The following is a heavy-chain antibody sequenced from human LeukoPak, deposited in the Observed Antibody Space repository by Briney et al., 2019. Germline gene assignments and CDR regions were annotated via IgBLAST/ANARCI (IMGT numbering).Heavy chain of an antibody. CDR2: IYSGGSS. CDR1: GFTVSSNY. J-gene: IGHJ4*02. Sequence: PGGSLRLSCAASGFTVSSNYMSWVRQAPGKGLEWVSVIYSGGSSYYADSVKGRFTISRDNSKNTLYLQMNSLRAEDTAVYYCARPTAMVSNFDYWGQGTLVTVSS. CDR3: ARPTAMVSNFDY. V-gene: IGHV3-53*01. D-gene: IGHD5-18*01.